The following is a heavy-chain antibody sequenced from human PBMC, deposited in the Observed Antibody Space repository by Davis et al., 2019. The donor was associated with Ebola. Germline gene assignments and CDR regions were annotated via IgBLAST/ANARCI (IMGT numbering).Heavy chain of an antibody. J-gene: IGHJ4*02. Sequence: PSETLSLTCTVSGGSISSSSYYWGWIRQPPGKGLEWVSSISSSSSYIYYADSVKGRFTISRDNAKNSLYLQMNSLRAEDTAVYYCARTLVVVAATAGYYFDYWGQGTLVTVSS. CDR1: GGSISSSS. D-gene: IGHD2-15*01. CDR2: ISSSSSYI. CDR3: ARTLVVVAATAGYYFDY. V-gene: IGHV3-21*01.